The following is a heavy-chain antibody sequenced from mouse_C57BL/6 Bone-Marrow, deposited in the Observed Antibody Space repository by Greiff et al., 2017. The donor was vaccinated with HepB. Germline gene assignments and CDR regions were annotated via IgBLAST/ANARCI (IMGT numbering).Heavy chain of an antibody. J-gene: IGHJ4*01. D-gene: IGHD2-1*01. CDR2: IRLKSDNYAT. CDR3: TVPLLWYAMDY. Sequence: EVQLQESGGGLVQPGGSMKLSCVASGFTFSNYWMNWVRQSPEKGLEWVAQIRLKSDNYATHYAESVKGRFTISRDDSKSSVYLQMNNLRAEDTGIYYCTVPLLWYAMDYWGQGTSVTVSS. V-gene: IGHV6-3*01. CDR1: GFTFSNYW.